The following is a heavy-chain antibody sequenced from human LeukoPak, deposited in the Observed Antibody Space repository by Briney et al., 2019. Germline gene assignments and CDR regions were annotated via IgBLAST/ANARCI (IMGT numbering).Heavy chain of an antibody. Sequence: GGSLRLSGAASRFTYSSYNMNWVRQAPGKGLEWVSSISSSSSYIYYADSVKGRFTISRDNAKNSLYLQMNSLRAEDTAVYYCARDATIDRYYDFWSGQNWFDPWGQGTLVTVSS. CDR1: RFTYSSYN. CDR2: ISSSSSYI. J-gene: IGHJ5*02. CDR3: ARDATIDRYYDFWSGQNWFDP. V-gene: IGHV3-21*01. D-gene: IGHD3-3*01.